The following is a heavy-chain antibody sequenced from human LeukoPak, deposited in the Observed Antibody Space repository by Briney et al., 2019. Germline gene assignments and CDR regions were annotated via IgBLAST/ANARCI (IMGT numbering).Heavy chain of an antibody. CDR2: INHSGST. Sequence: PSETLSLTCAVYGGSFSGYYWSWIRQPPGKGLEWIGEINHSGSTNYNPSLKSRVTISVDTSKNQFSLKLSSVTAADTAVYYCARSITMPPYWGQGTLVTVSS. V-gene: IGHV4-34*01. CDR1: GGSFSGYY. J-gene: IGHJ4*02. D-gene: IGHD3-10*01. CDR3: ARSITMPPY.